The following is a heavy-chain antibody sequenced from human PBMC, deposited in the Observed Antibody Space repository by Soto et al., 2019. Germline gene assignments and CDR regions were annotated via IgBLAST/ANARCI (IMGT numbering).Heavy chain of an antibody. CDR2: IYPGDSDT. CDR3: ARLSTTIFDVYGMDV. V-gene: IGHV5-51*01. Sequence: GGSLKISWKGSGYSFTSYWIGWVRQMPGKGLEWMGIIYPGDSDTRYSPSFQGQVTISADKSISTAYLQWSSLRASDTAMYYCARLSTTIFDVYGMDVWGQGTKVTVSS. CDR1: GYSFTSYW. D-gene: IGHD3-3*01. J-gene: IGHJ6*02.